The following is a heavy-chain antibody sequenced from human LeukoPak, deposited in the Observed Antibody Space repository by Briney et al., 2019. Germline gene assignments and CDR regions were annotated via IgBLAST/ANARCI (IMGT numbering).Heavy chain of an antibody. CDR2: ISGSGGST. V-gene: IGHV3-23*01. CDR1: GLTFSSYA. D-gene: IGHD3-10*01. CDR3: AKKPEWYGSGRTYFDS. Sequence: SGGSLRLSCAASGLTFSSYAMSWVRQAPGKGLEWGSAISGSGGSTYYADSVKGRFTISRDNSKNTLYLQMNSLRAEDTAVYYCAKKPEWYGSGRTYFDSWGQGTLVTVSS. J-gene: IGHJ4*02.